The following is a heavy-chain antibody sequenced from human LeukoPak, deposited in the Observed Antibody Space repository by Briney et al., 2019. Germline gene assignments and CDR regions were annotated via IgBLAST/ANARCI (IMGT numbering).Heavy chain of an antibody. CDR2: IIPIFGTA. V-gene: IGHV1-69*05. Sequence: GASVKVSCKASGYTFSNYHIHWVRQAPGQGLEWMGGIIPIFGTANYAQKFQGRVTITTDESTSTAYMELSSLRSEDTAVYYCARHGAGTTRRNMDVWGKGTTVTVSS. J-gene: IGHJ6*03. D-gene: IGHD1-7*01. CDR1: GYTFSNYH. CDR3: ARHGAGTTRRNMDV.